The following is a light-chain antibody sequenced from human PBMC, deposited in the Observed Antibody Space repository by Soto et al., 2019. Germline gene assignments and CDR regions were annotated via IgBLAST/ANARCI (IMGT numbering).Light chain of an antibody. CDR2: GAS. CDR3: RQYGRSECT. Sequence: EIVLTQSPGTLSLSPGEGATLSCRASQSVSTNFFAWYQQKPGQAPRLLIYGASTRATGITDRFSRRGSGTDVTLVINRLEPEDFAVYFSRQYGRSECTVGRATKVEF. J-gene: IGKJ1*01. V-gene: IGKV3-20*01. CDR1: QSVSTNF.